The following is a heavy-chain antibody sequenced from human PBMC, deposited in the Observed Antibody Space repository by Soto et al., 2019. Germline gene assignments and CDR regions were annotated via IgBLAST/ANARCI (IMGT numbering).Heavy chain of an antibody. D-gene: IGHD3-10*01. J-gene: IGHJ4*02. CDR2: INHSGST. CDR3: AREGYYYGSGSQTFDY. V-gene: IGHV4-34*01. Sequence: SETLSLTCAVYGGSFSGYYWSWIRQPPGKGLEWIGEINHSGSTNYNPSLKSRVTISVGTSKNQFSLKLSSVTAVDTAVYYCAREGYYYGSGSQTFDYWGQGTLVTVSS. CDR1: GGSFSGYY.